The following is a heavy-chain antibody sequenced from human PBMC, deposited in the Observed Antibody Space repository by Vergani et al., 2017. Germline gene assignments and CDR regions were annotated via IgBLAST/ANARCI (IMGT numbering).Heavy chain of an antibody. J-gene: IGHJ5*02. V-gene: IGHV4-39*01. CDR1: GGSITYGAFY. Sequence: QLQLQESGPGLVKPSETLSLTCTVSGGSITYGAFYWGCIRQSPGKGLECIGSIYYSENKFYNPSLESRVTLSIDTTKNQFSLKLKSVTAADTAVYYCARCFRDEGMIYGGTVENWFDPWGQGTLVTVSS. CDR3: ARCFRDEGMIYGGTVENWFDP. D-gene: IGHD3-22*01. CDR2: IYYSENK.